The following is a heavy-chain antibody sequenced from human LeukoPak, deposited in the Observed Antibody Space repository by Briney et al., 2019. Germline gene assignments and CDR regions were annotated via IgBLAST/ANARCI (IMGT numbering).Heavy chain of an antibody. D-gene: IGHD1-26*01. Sequence: GGSLRLSCAASGFTFSNYWVCWVRQTPGKGLEWVANIKHDGSEKYYVDSVKGRFTVSRDNAMNSLYLQMNNLKAEDTAVYYCARDGVYSADYWGQGILVTVSS. CDR3: ARDGVYSADY. CDR2: IKHDGSEK. CDR1: GFTFSNYW. J-gene: IGHJ4*02. V-gene: IGHV3-7*01.